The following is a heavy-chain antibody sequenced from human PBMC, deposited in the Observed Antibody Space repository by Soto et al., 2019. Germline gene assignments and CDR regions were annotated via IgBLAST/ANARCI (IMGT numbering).Heavy chain of an antibody. CDR1: GGSISSSNW. Sequence: PSETLSLTCAVSGGSISSSNWWSWVRQPPGKGLEWIGEIYHSGSTNYNPSLKSRVTISVDKSKNQFSLKLSSVTAADTAVYYCATLPHYYDSSGSDYWRQGTLVNASS. CDR3: ATLPHYYDSSGSDY. D-gene: IGHD3-22*01. CDR2: IYHSGST. J-gene: IGHJ4*02. V-gene: IGHV4-4*02.